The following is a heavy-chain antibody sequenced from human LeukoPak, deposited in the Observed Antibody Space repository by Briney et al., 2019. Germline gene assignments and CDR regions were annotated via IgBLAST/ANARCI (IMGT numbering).Heavy chain of an antibody. CDR3: ARGSVTTFYYFDY. V-gene: IGHV3-33*03. Sequence: GMSLRLSCAASGFSFSTYAMHWVRQAPGKGLDWVAMIWSDGSNQYYADSMKGRFTISRDNAKNSLYLQMNSLRAEDTAVYYCARGSVTTFYYFDYWGQGALVTVSS. J-gene: IGHJ4*02. D-gene: IGHD4-17*01. CDR1: GFSFSTYA. CDR2: IWSDGSNQ.